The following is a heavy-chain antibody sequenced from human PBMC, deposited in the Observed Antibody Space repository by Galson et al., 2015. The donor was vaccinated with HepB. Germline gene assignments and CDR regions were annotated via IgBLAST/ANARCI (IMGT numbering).Heavy chain of an antibody. D-gene: IGHD5-18*01. CDR3: ARVKPLWFSSLKVPHCFDY. J-gene: IGHJ4*02. Sequence: ETLSLTCAVYGGSFSDYFWTWIRQPPGKGLEWIGQTTHSGITNYNPSLESRVTISVDTSKNQFYLRLSSVTAADTGIYYCARVKPLWFSSLKVPHCFDYWGQGVLVTVSS. CDR1: GGSFSDYF. V-gene: IGHV4-34*01. CDR2: TTHSGIT.